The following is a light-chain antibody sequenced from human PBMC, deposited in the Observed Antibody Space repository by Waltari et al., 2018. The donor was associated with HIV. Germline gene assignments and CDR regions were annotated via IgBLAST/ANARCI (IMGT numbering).Light chain of an antibody. CDR3: QHYNNWPPMYT. V-gene: IGKV3-15*01. J-gene: IGKJ2*01. CDR1: QSVSSN. CDR2: GAS. Sequence: EIVMTQSPATLSVSPGERATLSCRASQSVSSNLAWYQQKPGQAPRLLISGASTRATGIPARFSGCGSGTEFTLTISSLQSEDFAVYYCQHYNNWPPMYTFGQGTKLEIK.